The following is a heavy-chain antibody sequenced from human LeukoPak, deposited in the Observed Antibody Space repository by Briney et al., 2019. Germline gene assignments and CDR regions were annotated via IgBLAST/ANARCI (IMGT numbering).Heavy chain of an antibody. CDR3: AREYDYVWGSFSYNSYSYGMDV. Sequence: GGSLRLSCAASGFTFSSYALHWVRQAPGTGLEWVAVISYDGSNKYYADSVKGRFTISRDNPKNTVYLLIDSLRAEDTAVYYCAREYDYVWGSFSYNSYSYGMDVWGQGTTVTVSS. CDR2: ISYDGSNK. D-gene: IGHD3-16*02. J-gene: IGHJ6*02. V-gene: IGHV3-30*04. CDR1: GFTFSSYA.